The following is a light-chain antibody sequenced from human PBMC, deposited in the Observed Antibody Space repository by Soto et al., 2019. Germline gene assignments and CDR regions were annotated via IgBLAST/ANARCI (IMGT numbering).Light chain of an antibody. J-gene: IGLJ3*02. CDR1: SSDVGGYNY. V-gene: IGLV2-14*03. CDR2: DVN. CDR3: SSFASSTTRL. Sequence: QSVLTQPASVSGFPGQSITVSCTGTSSDVGGYNYVFWYQQHPGKAPKLMIYDVNNRPSGVSNRFSGSKSGNTAFLTISGLRAQHEAYYYCSSFASSTTRLFGGGTKHTVL.